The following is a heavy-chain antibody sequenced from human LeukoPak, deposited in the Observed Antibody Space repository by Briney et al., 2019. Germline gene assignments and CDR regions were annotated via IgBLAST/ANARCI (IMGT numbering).Heavy chain of an antibody. Sequence: GGSLRLSCAASGFTLSAYGIHWVRQAPDKGLEWVAFILYDGSNTYYPDSVKGRFTISRDNSKNTLYLQMDSLRAEDTAVYYCAKALYRSSPTFDYWGQGTLVTVSS. J-gene: IGHJ4*02. CDR3: AKALYRSSPTFDY. CDR2: ILYDGSNT. CDR1: GFTLSAYG. D-gene: IGHD6-13*01. V-gene: IGHV3-30*02.